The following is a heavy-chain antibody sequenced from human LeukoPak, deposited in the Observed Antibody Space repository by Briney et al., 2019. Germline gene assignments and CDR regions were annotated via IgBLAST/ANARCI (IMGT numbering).Heavy chain of an antibody. D-gene: IGHD5-12*01. Sequence: PGGSLRLSCAASGFTVSSNYMSWVRQAPGKGLEWVSVIYSGGSTYYADSVKGRFTISRDNSKNTLYLQMNSLRAEDTDVYYCARGGGYSGYDRYFDYWGQGTLVTVSS. J-gene: IGHJ4*02. V-gene: IGHV3-53*01. CDR1: GFTVSSNY. CDR3: ARGGGYSGYDRYFDY. CDR2: IYSGGST.